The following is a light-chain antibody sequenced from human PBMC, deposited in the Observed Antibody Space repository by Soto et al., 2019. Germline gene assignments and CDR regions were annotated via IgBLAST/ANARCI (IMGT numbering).Light chain of an antibody. CDR3: CSYAGSSTSYV. J-gene: IGLJ1*01. CDR2: EVS. V-gene: IGLV2-23*02. CDR1: SSDVGSYNL. Sequence: QSALTQPASVSGSPGQSITISWTGTSSDVGSYNLVSWYQQHPGKAPKLMIYEVSKRPSGVSNRFSGSKSGNTASLTISGLQAEDEADYYCCSYAGSSTSYVFGTGTKLTVL.